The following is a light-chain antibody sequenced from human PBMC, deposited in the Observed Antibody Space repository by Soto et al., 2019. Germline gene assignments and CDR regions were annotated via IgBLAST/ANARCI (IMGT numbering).Light chain of an antibody. CDR2: NVS. CDR1: SSDVGGHDS. CDR3: TSYTSASTYV. V-gene: IGLV2-14*01. Sequence: QSALTQPASVSGSPGQSIAISCTGTSSDVGGHDSVSWYQQHPGEAPKLMIYNVSNRPSGVSNRFSGSKSGNTASLTISGLLAEDEADYFCTSYTSASTYVFGAGTKLTVL. J-gene: IGLJ1*01.